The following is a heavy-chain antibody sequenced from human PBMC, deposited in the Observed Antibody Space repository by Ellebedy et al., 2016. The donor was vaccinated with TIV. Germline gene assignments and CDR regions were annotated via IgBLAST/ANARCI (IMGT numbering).Heavy chain of an antibody. CDR3: ARESGAVVVTHFDY. J-gene: IGHJ4*02. CDR1: GFTFSRYA. D-gene: IGHD2-15*01. CDR2: IGPTSGYT. Sequence: PGGSLRLSCAASGFTFSRYAMAWVRQAPGKGPEWVSAIGPTSGYTFYADSVKGRFTISRDNAKNSLLLQMNSLRVEDTAVYYCARESGAVVVTHFDYWGRGTLVTVSS. V-gene: IGHV3-23*01.